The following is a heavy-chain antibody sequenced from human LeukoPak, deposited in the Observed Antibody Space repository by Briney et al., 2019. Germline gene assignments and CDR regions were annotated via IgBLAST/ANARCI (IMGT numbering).Heavy chain of an antibody. CDR1: GFTFDVYG. CDR3: AKVLDRYNWNDGAFDI. Sequence: GGSLTLSCAVSGFTFDVYGMSWVRQAPGKRLEWVSDINWNGGSTGYADSVKGLFTISRDNAKNSLYLQMNSLRAEDTALYYCAKVLDRYNWNDGAFDIWGQGTMVTVSS. V-gene: IGHV3-20*04. CDR2: INWNGGST. D-gene: IGHD1-1*01. J-gene: IGHJ3*02.